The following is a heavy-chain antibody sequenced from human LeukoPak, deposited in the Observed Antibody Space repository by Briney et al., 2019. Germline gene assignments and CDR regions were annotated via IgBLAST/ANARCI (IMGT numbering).Heavy chain of an antibody. CDR3: AKDDGDGGHFDY. D-gene: IGHD4-23*01. V-gene: IGHV3-30*18. CDR2: ISYDVINK. CDR1: GFTFSSYG. Sequence: PGGSLRLSCAASGFTFSSYGMRWVRQAPGKGLEWVAVISYDVINKYYADSVEGRFTISRDNSKNTLYLQMNSLRPEDTAVYYCAKDDGDGGHFDYWGQGTLVTVSS. J-gene: IGHJ4*02.